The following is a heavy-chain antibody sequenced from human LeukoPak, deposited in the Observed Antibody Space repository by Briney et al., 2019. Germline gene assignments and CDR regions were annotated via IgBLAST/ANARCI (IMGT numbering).Heavy chain of an antibody. CDR2: ISSSSSYI. D-gene: IGHD3-22*01. Sequence: PGGSLRLSCAASGFTFSSYSMNWVRQAPGKGLEWVSSISSSSSYIYYADSVKGRFTISRDNAKNSLYLQMNSLRAEDTAVYYCAREGGEHYYDSSGYLFDYWGQGTLVTVSS. CDR3: AREGGEHYYDSSGYLFDY. V-gene: IGHV3-21*01. CDR1: GFTFSSYS. J-gene: IGHJ4*02.